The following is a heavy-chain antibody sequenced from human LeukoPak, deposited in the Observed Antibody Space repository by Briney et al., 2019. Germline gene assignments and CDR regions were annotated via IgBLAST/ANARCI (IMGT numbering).Heavy chain of an antibody. CDR1: EYTLTELS. CDR3: ASLLYDSSGYYCFDQ. Sequence: ASVKVSCKVSEYTLTELSMHWVRQAPGKGLEWMGGFDPEDGETIYAQKFQGRLTMTEDTSTDTAHMELNSLRSEDTAVYYCASLLYDSSGYYCFDQWGQGTPVTVSS. D-gene: IGHD3-22*01. V-gene: IGHV1-24*01. CDR2: FDPEDGET. J-gene: IGHJ4*02.